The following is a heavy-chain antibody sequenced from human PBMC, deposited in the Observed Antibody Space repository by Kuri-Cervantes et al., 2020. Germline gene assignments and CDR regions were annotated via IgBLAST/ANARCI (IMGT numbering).Heavy chain of an antibody. Sequence: GESLKISCAASGFTFSSYWMHWVRQAPGKGLVWVSRINSDGSSTSYADSVKGRLTISRDNAKDTLYLQMNSLRAEDTAVYYCARDFHSSSWHWVDWGQGTLVTVSS. CDR3: ARDFHSSSWHWVD. V-gene: IGHV3-74*01. D-gene: IGHD6-13*01. CDR1: GFTFSSYW. CDR2: INSDGSST. J-gene: IGHJ4*02.